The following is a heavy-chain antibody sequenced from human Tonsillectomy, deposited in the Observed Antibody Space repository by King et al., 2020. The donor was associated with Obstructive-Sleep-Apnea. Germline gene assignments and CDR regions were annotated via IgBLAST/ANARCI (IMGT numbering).Heavy chain of an antibody. CDR3: ARDYLVGSGSYFADLRPLDDI. V-gene: IGHV4-39*07. Sequence: QLQESGPGLVKPSETLSLTCTVSGGSISSSSYYWGWIRQPPGKGLEWIGSIYYSGSTYYNPSLKSRVTISVDTSKNQFSLKLSSVTAADTAVYYCARDYLVGSGSYFADLRPLDDIWGQGTMVTVSS. J-gene: IGHJ3*02. CDR1: GGSISSSSYY. D-gene: IGHD3-10*01. CDR2: IYYSGST.